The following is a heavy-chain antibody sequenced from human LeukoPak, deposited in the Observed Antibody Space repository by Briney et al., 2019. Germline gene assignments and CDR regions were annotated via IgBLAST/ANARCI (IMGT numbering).Heavy chain of an antibody. Sequence: ASVKVSCKASGYTFTSYDINWVRQATGQGLEWMGWMNPNSGNTGYAQKFQGRVTMTRNTSISTAYMELSSMRYEDTAVCYCAGEYERSGYYLDWGQGTLVTVS. CDR2: MNPNSGNT. V-gene: IGHV1-8*01. CDR3: AGEYERSGYYLD. J-gene: IGHJ4*02. D-gene: IGHD3-22*01. CDR1: GYTFTSYD.